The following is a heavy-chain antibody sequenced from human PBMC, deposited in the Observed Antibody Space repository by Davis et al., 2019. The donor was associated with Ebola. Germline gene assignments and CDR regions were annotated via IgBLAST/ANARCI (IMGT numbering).Heavy chain of an antibody. J-gene: IGHJ2*01. V-gene: IGHV3-66*04. Sequence: GESLKISCEASGFSLSNAWMSWVRQAPGKGLEWVSVIYRDGRTYYADSVKGRFTISRDNSKNTLYLQMNSLRAEDTAVYYCTRHVSGDFWYFDLWGRGTLVTVSS. D-gene: IGHD4-17*01. CDR2: IYRDGRT. CDR3: TRHVSGDFWYFDL. CDR1: GFSLSNAW.